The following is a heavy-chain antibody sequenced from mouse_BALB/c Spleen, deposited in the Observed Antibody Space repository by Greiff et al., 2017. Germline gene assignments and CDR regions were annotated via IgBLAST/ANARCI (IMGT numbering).Heavy chain of an antibody. CDR1: GFTFSSYA. D-gene: IGHD1-1*01. J-gene: IGHJ4*01. Sequence: EVKLMESGGGLVKPGGSLKLSCAASGFTFSSYAMSWVRQTPEKRLEWVASISSGGSTYYPDSVKGRFTISRDNARNILYLQMSSLRSEDTAMYYCARADYYGNAMDYWGQGTSVTVSS. CDR2: ISSGGST. V-gene: IGHV5-6-5*01. CDR3: ARADYYGNAMDY.